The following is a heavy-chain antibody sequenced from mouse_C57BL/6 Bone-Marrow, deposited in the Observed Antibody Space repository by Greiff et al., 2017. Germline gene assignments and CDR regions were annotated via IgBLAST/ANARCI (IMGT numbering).Heavy chain of an antibody. D-gene: IGHD6-1*01. J-gene: IGHJ4*01. CDR1: GFSLTSYG. CDR3: ARNCLLYYYAMDY. CDR2: LWSGGST. Sequence: VMLVESGPGLVQPSQSLSITCTVSGFSLTSYGVHWVRQSPGKGLEWLGVLWSGGSTDYNAAFISRLSISKDNSKSQVFFKMNSLQADDTAIYYCARNCLLYYYAMDYWGQGTSVTVSS. V-gene: IGHV2-2*01.